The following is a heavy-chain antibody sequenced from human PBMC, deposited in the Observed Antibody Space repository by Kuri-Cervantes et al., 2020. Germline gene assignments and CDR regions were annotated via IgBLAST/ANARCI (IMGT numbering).Heavy chain of an antibody. Sequence: ASVKVSCKASGYTFTSYYMHWVRQAPGQGLEWMGIINPSGGSTSYAQKFQSRVTMTRDTSTSTVYMELSSLRSEDTAAYYCARDGAWVGAISGMDVWGQGTTVTVSS. CDR1: GYTFTSYY. V-gene: IGHV1-46*01. CDR3: ARDGAWVGAISGMDV. D-gene: IGHD1-26*01. CDR2: INPSGGST. J-gene: IGHJ6*02.